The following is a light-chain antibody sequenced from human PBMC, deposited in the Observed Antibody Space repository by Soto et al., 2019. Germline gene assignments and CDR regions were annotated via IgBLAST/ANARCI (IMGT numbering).Light chain of an antibody. CDR1: RTNIGTNY. J-gene: IGLJ3*02. V-gene: IGLV1-47*02. CDR3: SAWDSRMSLV. Sequence: QSVLTQPPSASGTPGQTVTISCSGSRTNIGTNYVYWYQQFPGTAPTLLIFDNNNRPSGVTGRFSASKSSTSAPLAISGVRSEDEAEYCCSAWDSRMSLVFGGGTKLTVL. CDR2: DNN.